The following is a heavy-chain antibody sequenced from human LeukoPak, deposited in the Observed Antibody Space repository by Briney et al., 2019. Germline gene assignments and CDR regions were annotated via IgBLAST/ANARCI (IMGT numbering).Heavy chain of an antibody. J-gene: IGHJ5*02. V-gene: IGHV1-8*03. CDR1: GYTFTSYD. CDR3: AREFNDYVWGSYPYGWFDP. Sequence: RASVKVSCKASGYTFTSYDINWVRQATGQGLEWMGWMNPNSGNTGYAQKFQGRVTITRNTSISTAYMELSSLRSEDTAMYYCAREFNDYVWGSYPYGWFDPWGQGTLVTVSS. CDR2: MNPNSGNT. D-gene: IGHD3-16*02.